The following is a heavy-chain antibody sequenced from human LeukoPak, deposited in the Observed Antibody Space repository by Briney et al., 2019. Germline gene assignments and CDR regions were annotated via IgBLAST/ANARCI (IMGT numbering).Heavy chain of an antibody. CDR1: GFTFSNAW. J-gene: IGHJ4*02. V-gene: IGHV3-15*01. CDR3: TTTNPQYYYDSSGYYLDY. D-gene: IGHD3-22*01. CDR2: IKSKTDGGTT. Sequence: SGGSLRLSCAASGFTFSNAWVSWVRQAPGKGLEWVGRIKSKTDGGTTDYAAPVEGRFTISRDDSKNTLYLQMNSLKTEDTAVYYCTTTNPQYYYDSSGYYLDYWGQGTLVTVSS.